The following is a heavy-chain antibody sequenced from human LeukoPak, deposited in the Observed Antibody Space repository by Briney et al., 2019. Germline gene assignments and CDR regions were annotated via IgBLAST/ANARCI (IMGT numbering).Heavy chain of an antibody. V-gene: IGHV1-18*01. Sequence: ASVKVSCKAYGYTFMSHGISWVRQAPGQGLEWMGWISGSSSNTNYAQRLQGRVTMTTDTSTTTAYMELRSLRSGDTAVYYCAIHHMRLPGNGMDVWGQGTTVTVSS. D-gene: IGHD1-14*01. CDR1: GYTFMSHG. J-gene: IGHJ6*02. CDR3: AIHHMRLPGNGMDV. CDR2: ISGSSSNT.